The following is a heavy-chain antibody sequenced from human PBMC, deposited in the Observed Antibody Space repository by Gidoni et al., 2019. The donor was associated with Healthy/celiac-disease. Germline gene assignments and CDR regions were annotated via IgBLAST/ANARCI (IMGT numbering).Heavy chain of an antibody. CDR3: AKDSSGYNWYFDL. CDR2: ISGGGGTT. J-gene: IGHJ2*01. D-gene: IGHD3-22*01. V-gene: IGHV3-23*04. Sequence: EVQLVESGGGLVQPGGSLRLSCASSGFTFSSYAISWVRQAPGKGLEWVSAISGGGGTTYYADSVKGRFTISRDNAKNTLYLQMNSLRAEDTAVYYCAKDSSGYNWYFDLWGRGTLVTVSS. CDR1: GFTFSSYA.